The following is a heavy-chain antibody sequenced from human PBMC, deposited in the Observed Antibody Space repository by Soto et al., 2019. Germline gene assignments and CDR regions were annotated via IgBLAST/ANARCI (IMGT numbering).Heavy chain of an antibody. D-gene: IGHD2-15*01. Sequence: GGSLRLSCAASGFTFSSDAMSWVRQAPGKGLEWVSGISSSGGSTYYADSVKGRFTISRDNSKNMLYLQMNNLRAEDTAVYYCAKAQGGSYFDYWGQGTLVTVSS. J-gene: IGHJ4*02. CDR2: ISSSGGST. V-gene: IGHV3-23*01. CDR1: GFTFSSDA. CDR3: AKAQGGSYFDY.